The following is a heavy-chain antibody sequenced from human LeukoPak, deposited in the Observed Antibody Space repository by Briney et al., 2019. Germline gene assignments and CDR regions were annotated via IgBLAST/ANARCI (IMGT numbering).Heavy chain of an antibody. J-gene: IGHJ4*02. CDR1: GFAFSGYS. CDR3: ARDGDGNFDY. D-gene: IGHD4-17*01. CDR2: ISYSSYTI. Sequence: PGGSLRLSCAASGFAFSGYSMNWIRQAPGKGLEWVAYISYSSYTIHYADSVKGRFTISRDNAKNSLYLQMNSLRAEDTAMYYCARDGDGNFDYWAREPWSPSPQ. V-gene: IGHV3-48*04.